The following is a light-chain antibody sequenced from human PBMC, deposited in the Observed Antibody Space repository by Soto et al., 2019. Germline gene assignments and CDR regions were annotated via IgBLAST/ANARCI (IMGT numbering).Light chain of an antibody. CDR2: EGS. Sequence: QSALTQPASVSGSPGQSITISCTGTSSDVGSYNLVSWYQQHPGKAPKLMIYEGSKRPSGVSNRFSGSKSGNTASLTISGLQAEDEADYYCCSYAGSSTFREPYVFGTGTKLTVL. J-gene: IGLJ1*01. CDR3: CSYAGSSTFREPYV. CDR1: SSDVGSYNL. V-gene: IGLV2-23*03.